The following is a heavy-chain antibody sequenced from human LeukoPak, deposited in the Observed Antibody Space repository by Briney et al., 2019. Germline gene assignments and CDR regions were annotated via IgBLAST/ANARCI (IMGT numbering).Heavy chain of an antibody. CDR1: GFTFSSYA. Sequence: GGSLRLSCAASGFTFSSYAMSWVRQALGKGLEWVSAISGSGGSTYYADSVKGRFTISRDNSKNTLYLQMNSLRAEDTAVYYCAKDLLRGVPCNWFDPWGQGTLVTVSS. J-gene: IGHJ5*02. CDR3: AKDLLRGVPCNWFDP. CDR2: ISGSGGST. D-gene: IGHD3-10*01. V-gene: IGHV3-23*01.